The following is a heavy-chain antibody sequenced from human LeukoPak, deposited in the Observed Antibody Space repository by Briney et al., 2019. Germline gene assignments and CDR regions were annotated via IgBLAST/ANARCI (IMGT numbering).Heavy chain of an antibody. V-gene: IGHV1-18*01. J-gene: IGHJ6*03. CDR1: GYTFTSYG. CDR3: ARSLYYDFWSGYSEYYYYMDV. D-gene: IGHD3-3*01. Sequence: GASVKVSCKASGYTFTSYGISWVRQAPGQGIEWMGWISAYNGNTNYAQKLQGRVTMTTDTSTSTAYMELRSLRSDDTAVYYCARSLYYDFWSGYSEYYYYMDVWGKGTTVTVSS. CDR2: ISAYNGNT.